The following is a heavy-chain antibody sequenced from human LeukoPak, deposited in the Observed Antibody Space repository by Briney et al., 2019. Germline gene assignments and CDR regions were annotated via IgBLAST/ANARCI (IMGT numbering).Heavy chain of an antibody. Sequence: ASVKVSCKASGYTFTGYYMHWVRQAPGQGLEWMGWINPNSGGTNYAQKIQGRVTMTRDTSISTAYMELSRLRSDDTAVYYCASQKKLTGTSYYYYYGMDVWGQGTTVTVSS. CDR2: INPNSGGT. J-gene: IGHJ6*02. V-gene: IGHV1-2*02. CDR1: GYTFTGYY. D-gene: IGHD1-20*01. CDR3: ASQKKLTGTSYYYYYGMDV.